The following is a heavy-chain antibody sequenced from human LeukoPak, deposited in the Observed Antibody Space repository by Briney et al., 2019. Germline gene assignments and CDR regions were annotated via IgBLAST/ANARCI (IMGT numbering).Heavy chain of an antibody. V-gene: IGHV3-64*04. CDR3: ARYSYGFAFDY. J-gene: IGHJ4*02. Sequence: RAGGSLRLSCSASGFTFSSYAMHWVRQAPGKGLEYVSAISSNGGSTYYADSVKGRFTISRDNSKNTLYLQMNSLRAEDTAVYYCARYSYGFAFDYWGQGTLVTVSS. D-gene: IGHD5-18*01. CDR2: ISSNGGST. CDR1: GFTFSSYA.